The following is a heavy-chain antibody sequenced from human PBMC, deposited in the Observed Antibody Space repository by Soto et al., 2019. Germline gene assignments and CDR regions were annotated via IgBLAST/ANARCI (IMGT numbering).Heavy chain of an antibody. V-gene: IGHV4-30-4*01. CDR2: IYYSGST. Sequence: QVQLQESGPGLVKPSQTLSLTCTVSGGSISSGDYYWSWIRQPPGNGLECLGSIYYSGSTFYNPSLESRVTISVDTSKSQFSLKLSSVTAADTAVYYCARDGRSSQQGMGYAFDIWGQGTMVTVSS. D-gene: IGHD1-1*01. CDR1: GGSISSGDYY. CDR3: ARDGRSSQQGMGYAFDI. J-gene: IGHJ3*02.